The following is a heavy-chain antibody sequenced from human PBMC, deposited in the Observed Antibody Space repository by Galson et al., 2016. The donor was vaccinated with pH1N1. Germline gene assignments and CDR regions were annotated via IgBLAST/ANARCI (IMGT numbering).Heavy chain of an antibody. D-gene: IGHD5-18*01. CDR2: IYYNGHT. J-gene: IGHJ3*02. V-gene: IGHV4-59*01. Sequence: SETLSLTCSVSGVSISGYYWGWIRQSPGKRLDYVGYIYYNGHTNYSPSLKSRVTMSLDMSKNQFSLKLTSVTAADTAVYFCARSGSRYGSDAFDMWGQGTTVTVSS. CDR3: ARSGSRYGSDAFDM. CDR1: GVSISGYY.